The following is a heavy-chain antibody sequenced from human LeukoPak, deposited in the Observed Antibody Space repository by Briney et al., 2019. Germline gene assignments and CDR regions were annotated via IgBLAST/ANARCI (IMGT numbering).Heavy chain of an antibody. Sequence: GGSLRLSCAASGFSISHYAMSWVRQAPGKGLEWVSADTSSTTSTYYANSVRGRFTISRDNSINTLYLQMNSLRADDTAVYYCSKAPLGACAGAVCYYLDVWGKGTTVIVSS. V-gene: IGHV3-23*01. CDR3: SKAPLGACAGAVCYYLDV. CDR2: DTSSTTST. CDR1: GFSISHYA. D-gene: IGHD2-8*02. J-gene: IGHJ6*03.